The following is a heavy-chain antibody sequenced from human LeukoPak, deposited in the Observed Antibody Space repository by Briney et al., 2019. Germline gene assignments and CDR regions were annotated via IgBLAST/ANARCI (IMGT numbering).Heavy chain of an antibody. Sequence: GESLNISCKGSGYNFTSYWIAWVRQMPGRGLEWMGIIYPGDSDTRYSPSFQGQVIISADKSISTAYLQWSSLKASDTAIYSCATYSDTFYFDCWGQGTLVTVSS. V-gene: IGHV5-51*01. CDR1: GYNFTSYW. D-gene: IGHD3-16*01. CDR2: IYPGDSDT. J-gene: IGHJ4*02. CDR3: ATYSDTFYFDC.